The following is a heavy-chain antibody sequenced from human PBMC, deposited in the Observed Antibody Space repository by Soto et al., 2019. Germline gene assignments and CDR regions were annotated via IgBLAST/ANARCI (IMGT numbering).Heavy chain of an antibody. J-gene: IGHJ6*02. CDR3: TRDRWQQLIAGYYGMDV. D-gene: IGHD6-13*01. Sequence: GGSLRLSCTASGFTFGDYAMSWFRQAPGKGLEWVGFIRSKAYGGTTEYAASVKGRFTISRDDSKSIAYLQMNSLKTEDTAVYYCTRDRWQQLIAGYYGMDVWGQGTTVTVSS. CDR1: GFTFGDYA. V-gene: IGHV3-49*03. CDR2: IRSKAYGGTT.